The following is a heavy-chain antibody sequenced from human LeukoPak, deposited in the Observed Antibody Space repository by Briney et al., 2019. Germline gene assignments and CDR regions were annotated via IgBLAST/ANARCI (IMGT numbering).Heavy chain of an antibody. CDR2: INSDGSST. CDR3: AKDDGLNITPFDY. CDR1: GSTFSRYW. V-gene: IGHV3-74*01. J-gene: IGHJ4*02. Sequence: PGGSLRLSCAASGSTFSRYWMHWVRQAPGKGLVWVSRINSDGSSTSYADSVKGRFTISRDNSKNTLYLQMNSLRAEDTAVYYCAKDDGLNITPFDYWGQGTLVTVSS. D-gene: IGHD3-10*01.